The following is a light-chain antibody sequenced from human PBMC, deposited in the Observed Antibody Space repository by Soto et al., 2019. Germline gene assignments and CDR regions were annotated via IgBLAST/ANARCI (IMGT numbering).Light chain of an antibody. J-gene: IGKJ5*01. V-gene: IGKV1-39*01. Sequence: DIQLTHSPSSLSASVVDRVTITFLASHSISNYLNWYQYRPGKAPNLLIYAASSLQSGVPSRFSGSESGTDFTLTITSLQPEDSATYYCQKSYSTPINFGQGTRLEIK. CDR3: QKSYSTPIN. CDR2: AAS. CDR1: HSISNY.